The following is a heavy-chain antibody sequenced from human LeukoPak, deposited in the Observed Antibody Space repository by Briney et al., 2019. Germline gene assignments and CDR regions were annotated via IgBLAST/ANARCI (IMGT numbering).Heavy chain of an antibody. D-gene: IGHD1-26*01. CDR3: ARMGSGSHGDY. CDR2: ISSNGGST. V-gene: IGHV3-64*01. J-gene: IGHJ4*02. CDR1: GFTFSSYA. Sequence: GGSLRLSCAASGFTFSSYAMHWVRQAPGKGLEYVSAISSNGGSTYYANPVKGRFTISRDNSKNTLYLQMGSLRAEDMAVYYCARMGSGSHGDYWGQGTLVTVSS.